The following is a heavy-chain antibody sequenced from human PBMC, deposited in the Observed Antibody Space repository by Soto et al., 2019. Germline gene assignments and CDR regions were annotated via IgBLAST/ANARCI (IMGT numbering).Heavy chain of an antibody. J-gene: IGHJ6*02. CDR2: ISYDGSNK. CDR3: AKASVPLIVVVTAPQNYGMDV. V-gene: IGHV3-30*18. CDR1: GFTFSSYG. D-gene: IGHD2-21*02. Sequence: QVQLMESGGGVVQPGRSLRLSCAASGFTFSSYGMHWVRQAPGKGLEWVAVISYDGSNKYYADSVKGRFTISRDNSKNTLYLQMNSLRAEDTAVYYCAKASVPLIVVVTAPQNYGMDVWGQGTTVTVSS.